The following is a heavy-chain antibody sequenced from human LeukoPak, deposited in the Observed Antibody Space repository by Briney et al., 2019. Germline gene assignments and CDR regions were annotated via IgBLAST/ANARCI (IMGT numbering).Heavy chain of an antibody. Sequence: ASVKVSCKVSGYTLTELSMHWVRQAPGKGLEWMGGFDREDGETTYAQKFQGRVTMTEDTSTDTAYMELSSLRSEDTAVYYCATAVITFGGDLDYWGQGTLVTVSS. J-gene: IGHJ4*02. CDR2: FDREDGET. V-gene: IGHV1-24*01. D-gene: IGHD3-16*01. CDR3: ATAVITFGGDLDY. CDR1: GYTLTELS.